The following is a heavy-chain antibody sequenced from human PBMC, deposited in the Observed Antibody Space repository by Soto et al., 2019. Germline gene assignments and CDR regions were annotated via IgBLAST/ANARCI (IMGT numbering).Heavy chain of an antibody. CDR3: ARHKYSGGWHEFDP. CDR1: GGSISSSRYY. D-gene: IGHD6-19*01. V-gene: IGHV4-39*01. Sequence: KPSETLSLTCTVSGGSISSSRYYWGWIRQPPGKGLEWIGSIYYSGSTYYNPSLKSPVSMSVDTSKNQFSLRLSSVTAADTAVYFCARHKYSGGWHEFDPWGPGILVTVSS. CDR2: IYYSGST. J-gene: IGHJ5*02.